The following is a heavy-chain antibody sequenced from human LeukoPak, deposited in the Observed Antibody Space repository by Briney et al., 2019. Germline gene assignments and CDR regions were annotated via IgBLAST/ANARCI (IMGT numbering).Heavy chain of an antibody. CDR3: ANSGTMIVVVTFDY. V-gene: IGHV3-23*01. CDR2: ISGSGGST. D-gene: IGHD3-22*01. Sequence: PGGSPRLSCAASGFTFSSYAMSWVRQAPGKGLEWVSAISGSGGSTYYADSVKGRFTISRDNSKNTLYLQMNSLRAEDTAVYYCANSGTMIVVVTFDYWGQGTLVTVSS. CDR1: GFTFSSYA. J-gene: IGHJ4*02.